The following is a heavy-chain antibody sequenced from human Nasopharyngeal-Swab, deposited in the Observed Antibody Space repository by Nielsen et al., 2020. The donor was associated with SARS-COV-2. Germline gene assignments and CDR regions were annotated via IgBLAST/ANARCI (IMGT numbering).Heavy chain of an antibody. V-gene: IGHV1-69*13. D-gene: IGHD3-3*01. J-gene: IGHJ4*02. CDR1: GRTFSSYA. CDR3: ARDLRAWSGYYWGVYFDY. Sequence: SVKVSCKASGRTFSSYAISWVRQAPGQGLEWMGGIIPIFGTANYAQKFQGRVTITADESTSTAYMELSSLRSEDTAVYYCARDLRAWSGYYWGVYFDYWGQGTLVTVSS. CDR2: IIPIFGTA.